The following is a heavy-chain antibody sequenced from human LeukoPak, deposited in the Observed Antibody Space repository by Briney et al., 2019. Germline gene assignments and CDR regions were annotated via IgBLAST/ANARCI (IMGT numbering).Heavy chain of an antibody. CDR3: ATWGRDYVWGSYRYRNFDY. J-gene: IGHJ4*02. CDR1: GYTLTELS. CDR2: FDPEDGET. Sequence: GASVKVSCKVSGYTLTELSMHWVRQAPGKGLEWMGGFDPEDGETIYAQKFQGRVTMTEDTSTDTAYMELSSLRSEDTAVYYCATWGRDYVWGSYRYRNFDYWGQGTLVTVSS. D-gene: IGHD3-16*02. V-gene: IGHV1-24*01.